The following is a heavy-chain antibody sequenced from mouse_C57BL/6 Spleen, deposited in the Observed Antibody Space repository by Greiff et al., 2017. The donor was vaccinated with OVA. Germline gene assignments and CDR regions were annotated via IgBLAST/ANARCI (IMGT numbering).Heavy chain of an antibody. CDR2: ISSGGDYI. CDR1: GFTFSSYA. D-gene: IGHD4-1*01. CDR3: TRDSSLGTLDY. V-gene: IGHV5-9-1*02. Sequence: EVKLMESGEGLVKPGGSLKLSCAASGFTFSSYAMSWVRQTPEKRLEWVAYISSGGDYIYYADTVKGRFTISRDNARNTLYLQMSSLKSEDTAMYYCTRDSSLGTLDYWGQGTTLTVSS. J-gene: IGHJ2*01.